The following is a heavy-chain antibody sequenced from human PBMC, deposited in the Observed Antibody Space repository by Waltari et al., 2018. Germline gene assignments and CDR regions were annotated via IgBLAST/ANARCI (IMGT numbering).Heavy chain of an antibody. J-gene: IGHJ4*02. CDR2: ISNDGSNK. V-gene: IGHV3-30*03. CDR3: ARDNGGSCDY. Sequence: VQLVESGGGLVQPGGSLRLSCAASGFTFSKYWMYWVRQAPGKGLEWVAVISNDGSNKYYADSVKGRFTISRDNSKNTLYLQMNSLRAEDTAVYYCARDNGGSCDYWGQGTLVTVSS. CDR1: GFTFSKYW. D-gene: IGHD2-15*01.